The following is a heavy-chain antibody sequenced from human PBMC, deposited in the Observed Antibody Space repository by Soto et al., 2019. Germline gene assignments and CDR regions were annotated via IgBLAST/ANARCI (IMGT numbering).Heavy chain of an antibody. J-gene: IGHJ4*02. Sequence: PGGSLRLSCAASGFTFSDYDMSWIRQAPGKGLEWVSYISSSGSTIYYADSVKGRFTISRDNAKNSLYLQMNSLRAEDTAVYYCARRPRFLEWLLDYWGQGTLVTVSS. CDR3: ARRPRFLEWLLDY. D-gene: IGHD3-3*01. CDR2: ISSSGSTI. V-gene: IGHV3-11*01. CDR1: GFTFSDYD.